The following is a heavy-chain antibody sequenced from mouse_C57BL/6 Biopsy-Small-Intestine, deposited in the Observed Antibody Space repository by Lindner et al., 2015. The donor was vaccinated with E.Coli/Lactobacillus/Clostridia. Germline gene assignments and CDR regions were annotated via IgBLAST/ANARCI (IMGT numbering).Heavy chain of an antibody. CDR2: IDPSSDYT. D-gene: IGHD1-1*01. V-gene: IGHV1-7*01. Sequence: VQLQESGPALVRPGASVNISCMASGYAFSSSWMNWVKQRPGKGLEWIGYIDPSSDYTKYNPKLKDKATLTADKSSGTAYMQLSSLTYEDSAVYYCARSDYGSSNGAMDYWGQGTSVTVSS. CDR3: ARSDYGSSNGAMDY. J-gene: IGHJ4*01. CDR1: GYAFSSSW.